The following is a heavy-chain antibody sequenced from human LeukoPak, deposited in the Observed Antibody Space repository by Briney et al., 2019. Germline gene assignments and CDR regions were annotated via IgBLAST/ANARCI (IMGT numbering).Heavy chain of an antibody. CDR1: GYTFTDYY. CDR2: IKANSGDT. V-gene: IGHV1-2*02. Sequence: GASLKVSCKASGYTFTDYYIHWVRQAPGQGAEWMGWIKANSGDTNYAQKFQGRVTLTRHTSINTAYLEVNRLRSDDPAVYYCGRVTIFSPSHYYGMDVWGQGTAVTVSS. CDR3: GRVTIFSPSHYYGMDV. J-gene: IGHJ6*02. D-gene: IGHD3-3*01.